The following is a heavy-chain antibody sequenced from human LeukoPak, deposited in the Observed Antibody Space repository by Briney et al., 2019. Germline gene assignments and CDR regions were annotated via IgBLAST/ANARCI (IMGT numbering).Heavy chain of an antibody. J-gene: IGHJ4*02. CDR2: IYYSGST. D-gene: IGHD3-22*01. Sequence: GSLRLSCAASGFTFSSYAMSWIRQPPGKGLEWIGYIYYSGSTNYNPSLKSRVTISVDTSKNQFSLELSSVTAADTAVYYCARHVYYYDSSGNYFDYWGQGTLVTVSS. V-gene: IGHV4-59*08. CDR1: GFTFSSYA. CDR3: ARHVYYYDSSGNYFDY.